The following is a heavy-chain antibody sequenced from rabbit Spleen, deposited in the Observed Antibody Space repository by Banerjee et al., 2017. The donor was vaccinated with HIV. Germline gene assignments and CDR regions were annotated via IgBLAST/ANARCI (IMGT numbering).Heavy chain of an antibody. CDR3: ARDSGTSFSSYGMDL. CDR2: IDTGSSGFT. V-gene: IGHV1S45*01. CDR1: GVSFSGSSY. D-gene: IGHD8-1*01. J-gene: IGHJ6*01. Sequence: QEQLEESGGDLVKPGASLTLTCIASGVSFSGSSYMCWVRQAPGKGLEWIACIDTGSSGFTYFASWAKGRFTISKTSSTTVTLQVTSLTAADTATYFCARDSGTSFSSYGMDLWGQGTLVTVS.